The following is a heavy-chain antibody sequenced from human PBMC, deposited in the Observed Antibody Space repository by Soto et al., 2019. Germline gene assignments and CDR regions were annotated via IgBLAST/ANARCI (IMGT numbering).Heavy chain of an antibody. D-gene: IGHD6-19*01. CDR1: GYPVTAYY. V-gene: IGHV1-2*02. Sequence: QLHLVQSGAVVKKPGASVTVSCSASGYPVTAYYMHWVRQAPGRGLAWMGGINPATGAAKYTQTFQGRVNMTRDTSTGTVFMALGGLTSGDAAVFYCARGGGVAVAGSAAFDMWGQGTLVTVSS. J-gene: IGHJ3*02. CDR3: ARGGGVAVAGSAAFDM. CDR2: INPATGAA.